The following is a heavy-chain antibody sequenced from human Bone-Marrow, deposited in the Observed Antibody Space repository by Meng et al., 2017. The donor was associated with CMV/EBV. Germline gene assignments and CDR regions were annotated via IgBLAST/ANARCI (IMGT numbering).Heavy chain of an antibody. Sequence: PCAASGFTFSNAWMSWVRQAPGKGLEWVGRNKSKTDGGTTDYAALVKGRFTISRDDSKNTLYLQMNSLKTEDTAVYYCTTEGVIPDYYYGMDVWGQGTTVTVSS. CDR2: NKSKTDGGTT. D-gene: IGHD3-16*02. V-gene: IGHV3-15*01. CDR3: TTEGVIPDYYYGMDV. J-gene: IGHJ6*02. CDR1: GFTFSNAW.